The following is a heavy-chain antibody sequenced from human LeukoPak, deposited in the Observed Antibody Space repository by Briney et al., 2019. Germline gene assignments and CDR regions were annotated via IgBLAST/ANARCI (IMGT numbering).Heavy chain of an antibody. Sequence: PGGSLRLSCAASGFTFSSYEMNRVRQAPGKGLEWVSYISSSGSTIYYADSEKGRFTISRDNVKNSLYLQMNSLRAEDTAVYYCAGEDLRRYMDVWGKGTTVTVS. CDR2: ISSSGSTI. CDR1: GFTFSSYE. CDR3: AGEDLRRYMDV. V-gene: IGHV3-48*03. J-gene: IGHJ6*03.